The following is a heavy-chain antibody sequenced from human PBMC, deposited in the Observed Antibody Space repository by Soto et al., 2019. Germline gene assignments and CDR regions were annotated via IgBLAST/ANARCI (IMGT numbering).Heavy chain of an antibody. V-gene: IGHV1-69*06. Sequence: QVQLVQSGAEVKKPGSSVKVSCKASGGTFSSYAISWVRQAPGQGLEWMGGIIPIFGTANYAQKFQGRVTITGDISTSTAYMGLSSLRSGDTAVYYWAREGGVGATTGWDWGQGTLVTVSS. CDR2: IIPIFGTA. D-gene: IGHD1-26*01. J-gene: IGHJ4*02. CDR1: GGTFSSYA. CDR3: AREGGVGATTGWD.